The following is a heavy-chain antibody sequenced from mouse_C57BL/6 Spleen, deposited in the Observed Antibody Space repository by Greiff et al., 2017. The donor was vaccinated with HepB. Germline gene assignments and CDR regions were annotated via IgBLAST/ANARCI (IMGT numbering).Heavy chain of an antibody. Sequence: VQLQQSGPELVKPGASVKISCKASGYAFSSSWMNWVKQRPGKGLEWIGRIYPGDGDTNYNGKFKGKATLTADKSSSPAYMQLSSLTSEDSAVYFCARNWDLYAMDYWGQGTSVTVSS. J-gene: IGHJ4*01. V-gene: IGHV1-82*01. D-gene: IGHD4-1*01. CDR1: GYAFSSSW. CDR3: ARNWDLYAMDY. CDR2: IYPGDGDT.